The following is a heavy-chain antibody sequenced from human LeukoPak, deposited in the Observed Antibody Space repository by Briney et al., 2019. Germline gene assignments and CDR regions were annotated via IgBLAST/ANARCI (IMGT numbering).Heavy chain of an antibody. Sequence: SETLSLTCTVSGYSISSGDFWGWRRQPRRKGLEWIGSIYHSGSTSYNPSLKSRLTISVDTSKNQFSLKLNFVTAADTAMYYCARMFRSSWYINWFDPWGQGTLVTVSS. V-gene: IGHV4-38-2*02. CDR3: ARMFRSSWYINWFDP. D-gene: IGHD6-13*01. J-gene: IGHJ5*02. CDR1: GYSISSGDF. CDR2: IYHSGST.